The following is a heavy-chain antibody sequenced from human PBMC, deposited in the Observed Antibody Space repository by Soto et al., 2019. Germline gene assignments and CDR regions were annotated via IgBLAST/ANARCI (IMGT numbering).Heavy chain of an antibody. CDR2: ISYDGGTQ. CDR1: GFTFSNHA. V-gene: IGHV3-30-3*01. D-gene: IGHD5-18*01. CDR3: ARAQDTGMITPADY. Sequence: QVQLVESGGAVVQPGRSPRLSCAASGFTFSNHALQWVRQAPGKGLEWVAVISYDGGTQDYADSVRGRFTISRDKSKDTVYLQMNSLRTEDTAVYFCARAQDTGMITPADYWGQGTLVTVSS. J-gene: IGHJ4*02.